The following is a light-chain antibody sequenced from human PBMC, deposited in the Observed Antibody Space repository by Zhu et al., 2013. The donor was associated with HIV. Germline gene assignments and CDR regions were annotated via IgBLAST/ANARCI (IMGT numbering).Light chain of an antibody. V-gene: IGKV3-20*01. CDR3: QQYGSSPLT. CDR1: QTITSNY. Sequence: EIVLTQSPGTLSLSPGDRATLSCRASQTITSNYLAWYQQKPGQAPRLLIYGTSSRATGIPDRFSGSGSGTDFTLTISRLEPEDFAVYYCQQYGSSPLTFGGGTTLEIK. CDR2: GTS. J-gene: IGKJ4*01.